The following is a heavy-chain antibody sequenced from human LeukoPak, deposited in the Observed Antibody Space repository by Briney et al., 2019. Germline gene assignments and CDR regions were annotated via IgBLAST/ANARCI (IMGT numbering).Heavy chain of an antibody. V-gene: IGHV1-8*01. CDR3: ARSQRAAAGYYFDY. CDR1: GYTFTSYD. D-gene: IGHD6-13*01. J-gene: IGHJ4*02. Sequence: GASVKVSCKASGYTFTSYDVNWVRQATGQGLEWMGWMNPNSGNTGYAQKFQGRVTMTRNTPISIAYMELSSLRSEDTAVYYCARSQRAAAGYYFDYWGQGTLVTVSS. CDR2: MNPNSGNT.